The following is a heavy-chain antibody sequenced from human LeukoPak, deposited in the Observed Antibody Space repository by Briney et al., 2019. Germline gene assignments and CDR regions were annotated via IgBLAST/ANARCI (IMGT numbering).Heavy chain of an antibody. D-gene: IGHD3-10*01. CDR2: IRYDGSNK. CDR3: ANYGSGSYYYYYMDV. Sequence: QAGGSLRLSCAASGFTFSSYGMHWVRQAPGKGLEWVAFIRYDGSNKYYADSVKGRFTISRDNSKNTLYLQMNSLRAEDTAVYYCANYGSGSYYYYYMDVWGKGTTVTVSS. CDR1: GFTFSSYG. V-gene: IGHV3-30*02. J-gene: IGHJ6*03.